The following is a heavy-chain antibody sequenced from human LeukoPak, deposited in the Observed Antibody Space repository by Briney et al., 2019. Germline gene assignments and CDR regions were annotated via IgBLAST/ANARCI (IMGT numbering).Heavy chain of an antibody. CDR1: GGSISSSSYY. CDR3: ARPYSGSYYRGSPFDY. D-gene: IGHD1-26*01. J-gene: IGHJ4*02. Sequence: PSETLSLTCTVSGGSISSSSYYWGWIRQPPGKGLEWIGEINHSGSTNYNPSLKSRVTISVDTSKNQFSLKLSSVTAADTAVYYCARPYSGSYYRGSPFDYWGQGTLVTVSS. V-gene: IGHV4-39*01. CDR2: INHSGST.